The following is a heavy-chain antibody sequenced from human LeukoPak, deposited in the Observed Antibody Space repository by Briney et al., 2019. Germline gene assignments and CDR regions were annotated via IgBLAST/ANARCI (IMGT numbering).Heavy chain of an antibody. CDR3: ARDHFGSLDS. J-gene: IGHJ4*02. CDR2: DYCGGNT. D-gene: IGHD3-10*01. V-gene: IGHV4-61*01. Sequence: SETLSLTCTVSGFSVTTDSYCWGWIRQPPGKGLEWIGYDYCGGNTNYDPSLKRRVTISVDTSKNQFSLTLTSVTAADTAVYFCARDHFGSLDSWGQGILVTVSS. CDR1: GFSVTTDSYC.